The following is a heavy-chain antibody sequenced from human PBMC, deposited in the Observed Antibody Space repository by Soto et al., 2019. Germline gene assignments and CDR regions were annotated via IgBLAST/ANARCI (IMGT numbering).Heavy chain of an antibody. CDR2: IYYSGST. CDR1: GGSISSGGYY. V-gene: IGHV4-31*03. CDR3: ARDQRSWYNWFDP. D-gene: IGHD6-13*01. J-gene: IGHJ5*02. Sequence: QVQLQESGPGLVKPSQTLSLTCTVSGGSISSGGYYWSWIRQHPGKGLEWIGYIYYSGSTYYNPSLRSRVTISVDTSKNQFALKLSSVTAADTAVYYCARDQRSWYNWFDPWGQGTLVTVSS.